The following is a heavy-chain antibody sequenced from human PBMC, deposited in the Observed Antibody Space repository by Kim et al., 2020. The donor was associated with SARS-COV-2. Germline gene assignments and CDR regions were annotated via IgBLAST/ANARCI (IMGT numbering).Heavy chain of an antibody. V-gene: IGHV3-53*01. CDR1: GFTVSSNY. CDR3: ARASLGPFTWGYFDD. Sequence: GGSLRLSCAASGFTVSSNYMSWVRQAPGKGLEWVSAIYSGGSTSYADSVKGRFTISRDNSKNTLYLQMNSLRAEDTAVYYCARASLGPFTWGYFDDWGQGTLVTVSS. D-gene: IGHD7-27*01. J-gene: IGHJ4*02. CDR2: IYSGGST.